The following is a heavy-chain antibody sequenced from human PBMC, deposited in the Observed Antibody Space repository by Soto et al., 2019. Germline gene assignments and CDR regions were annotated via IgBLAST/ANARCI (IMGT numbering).Heavy chain of an antibody. V-gene: IGHV3-23*01. CDR1: RFTFSSYA. Sequence: WGSMRLSCSASRFTFSSYAMSWVRQAPGKGLEWVSAISGSGGSTYYADSVKGRFTISRDNSKNTLYLQMNSLRAEDTAVYYCAKDFPMVRGVIISLDYYYGMDVWGQGTTVTVSS. J-gene: IGHJ6*02. CDR2: ISGSGGST. D-gene: IGHD3-10*01. CDR3: AKDFPMVRGVIISLDYYYGMDV.